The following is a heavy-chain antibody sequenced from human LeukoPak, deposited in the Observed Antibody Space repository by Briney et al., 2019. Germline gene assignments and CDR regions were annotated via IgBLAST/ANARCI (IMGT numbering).Heavy chain of an antibody. CDR3: ARDRGYCSSTSCQPYNWFDP. Sequence: SETLSLTCTVSGGSISNYYWSWIRQPPGKGLEWIGYIYNSGTTNYNPSLKSRVTISVDTSKNQFSLKLSSVTATDTAVYYCARDRGYCSSTSCQPYNWFDPWGQGTLVTVSS. CDR2: IYNSGTT. J-gene: IGHJ5*02. D-gene: IGHD2-2*01. V-gene: IGHV4-4*08. CDR1: GGSISNYY.